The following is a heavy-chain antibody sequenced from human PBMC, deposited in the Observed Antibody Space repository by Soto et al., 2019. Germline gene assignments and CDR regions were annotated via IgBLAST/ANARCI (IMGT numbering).Heavy chain of an antibody. Sequence: EVQLLESGGGLVQPGGSLRLSCAASGFTFSSYAMSWVRQAPGKGLEWVSAISGSGGSTYYAASVKGRFTISRDNSKNTLYLQMNSLRAEDTAVYYCAKHYYSSGWYSVYWGQGTLVTVSS. D-gene: IGHD6-19*01. CDR2: ISGSGGST. J-gene: IGHJ4*02. CDR3: AKHYYSSGWYSVY. V-gene: IGHV3-23*01. CDR1: GFTFSSYA.